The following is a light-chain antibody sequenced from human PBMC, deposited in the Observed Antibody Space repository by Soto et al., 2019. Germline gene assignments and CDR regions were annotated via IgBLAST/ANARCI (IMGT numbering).Light chain of an antibody. Sequence: EIVLTQSPSTLSSSPGERATLSWRASQSVSSYLDWYQQKPGQAPRLIIYDVSNRAAGIPARFSGSWSGIDFTLILSSIEPEDFAVYYCQQRSNWPPITFGQGTRLEI. CDR2: DVS. V-gene: IGKV3-11*01. CDR1: QSVSSY. CDR3: QQRSNWPPIT. J-gene: IGKJ5*01.